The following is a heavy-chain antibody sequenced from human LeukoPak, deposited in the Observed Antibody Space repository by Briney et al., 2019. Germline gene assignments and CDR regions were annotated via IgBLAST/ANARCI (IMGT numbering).Heavy chain of an antibody. J-gene: IGHJ3*02. Sequence: GGSLRLSCAASGFTFSSYSMNWVRQAPGKGLEWVSSISSTGTYMYYADSVKGRFTISRDNAKNSLYLQMNSLRAEDTAVYYCARDPVRGALDGFDIWGQGTMDTVSS. V-gene: IGHV3-21*01. CDR1: GFTFSSYS. CDR3: ARDPVRGALDGFDI. D-gene: IGHD3-10*01. CDR2: ISSTGTYM.